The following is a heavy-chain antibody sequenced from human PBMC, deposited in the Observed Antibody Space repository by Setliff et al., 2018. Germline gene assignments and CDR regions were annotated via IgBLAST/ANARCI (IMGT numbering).Heavy chain of an antibody. CDR3: AREVWTIYDKSWSGYTDL. CDR2: IKEDGTEK. J-gene: IGHJ5*02. CDR1: GFTFSNSW. V-gene: IGHV3-7*03. Sequence: GSLRLSCVASGFTFSNSWINWVRQAPGKGLEWVANIKEDGTEKYYMDSVEGRFTISRDKSKNSVYLQMNSLRAEDTALYHCAREVWTIYDKSWSGYTDLWGQGTQVTVSS. D-gene: IGHD3-3*01.